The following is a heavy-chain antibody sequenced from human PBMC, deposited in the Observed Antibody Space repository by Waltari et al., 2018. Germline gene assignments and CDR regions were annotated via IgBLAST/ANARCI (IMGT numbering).Heavy chain of an antibody. V-gene: IGHV4-38-2*01. CDR2: RYHSGNT. CDR1: GYSISSGHY. CDR3: ATAEALLFRPVFDN. J-gene: IGHJ4*02. Sequence: QVQLQESGPGLVRPSETLSLSCAVSGYSISSGHYWGWIRQPPGKGLEWIGSRYHSGNTYYNPPLKSRVALSIDTSRSRVSLKLHALTASDTAIYYGATAEALLFRPVFDNWGQGTLVTVSS. D-gene: IGHD2-15*01.